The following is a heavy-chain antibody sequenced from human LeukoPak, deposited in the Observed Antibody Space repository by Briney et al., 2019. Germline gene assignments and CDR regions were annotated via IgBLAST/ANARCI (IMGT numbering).Heavy chain of an antibody. CDR1: GFTFSSYG. D-gene: IGHD3-10*01. J-gene: IGHJ6*02. Sequence: GGSLRLSCAASGFTFSSYGMHWVREAPGKGLEWVAFIRYDGSNKYYADSVKGRFTISRDNSKNTLYLQMNSLRAEDTAVYYCAKAPSITMVRGVISYYYGMDVWGQGTTVTVSS. V-gene: IGHV3-30*02. CDR3: AKAPSITMVRGVISYYYGMDV. CDR2: IRYDGSNK.